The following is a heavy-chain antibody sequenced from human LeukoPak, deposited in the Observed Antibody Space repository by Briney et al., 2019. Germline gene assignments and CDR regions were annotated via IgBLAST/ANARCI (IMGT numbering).Heavy chain of an antibody. CDR1: GFTFSRYW. V-gene: IGHV3-74*01. CDR3: ATGNYYDSRGYYTFGH. D-gene: IGHD3-22*01. Sequence: GGSLRLSCAASGFTFSRYWMHWVRQAPGKGLVWVSRINGDGSTTSYADSVKGGFTISRHNDKNTLYLQMNSLRAEDTAVYYCATGNYYDSRGYYTFGHWGQGTLVTVSS. CDR2: INGDGSTT. J-gene: IGHJ1*01.